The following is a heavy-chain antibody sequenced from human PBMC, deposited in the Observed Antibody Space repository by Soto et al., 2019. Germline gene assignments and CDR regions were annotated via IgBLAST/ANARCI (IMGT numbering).Heavy chain of an antibody. D-gene: IGHD3-22*01. CDR3: ARVRRKPYYYDSSGIYFDY. CDR1: GGSISSYY. CDR2: IYYSGST. Sequence: PSETLSLTCTVSGGSISSYYWSWIRQPPGKGLEWIGYIYYSGSTNYNPSLKSRVTISVDTSKNQFSLKLSSVTAADTAVYYCARVRRKPYYYDSSGIYFDYWGLGTLVTVSS. J-gene: IGHJ4*02. V-gene: IGHV4-59*01.